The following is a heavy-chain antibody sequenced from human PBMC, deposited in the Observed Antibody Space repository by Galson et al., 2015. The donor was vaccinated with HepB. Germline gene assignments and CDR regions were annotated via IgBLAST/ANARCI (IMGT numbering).Heavy chain of an antibody. J-gene: IGHJ4*02. CDR2: IIPIFGTA. D-gene: IGHD3-10*01. CDR3: ARDGVSVPGTFDY. Sequence: SVKVSCKASGGTFSSYAISWVRQAPGQGLEWMGGIIPIFGTANYAQKFQGRVTITADESTSTAYMELSSLGSEDTAVYYCARDGVSVPGTFDYWGQGTLVTVSS. V-gene: IGHV1-69*13. CDR1: GGTFSSYA.